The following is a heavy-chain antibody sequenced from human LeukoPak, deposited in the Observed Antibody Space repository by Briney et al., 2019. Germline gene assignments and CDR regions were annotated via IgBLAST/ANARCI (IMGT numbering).Heavy chain of an antibody. CDR1: GFTFSSYA. Sequence: PGGSLRLSCATSGFTFSSYAMSWVRQAPGKGLEWVSGISGSGASTYYEDSVKGRFTISRDNSKNTLYLQMNSLRAEDTAVYYCAKAKYDFWSGYYYYYGMDVWGQGTTVTVSS. CDR2: ISGSGAST. J-gene: IGHJ6*02. CDR3: AKAKYDFWSGYYYYYGMDV. D-gene: IGHD3-3*01. V-gene: IGHV3-23*01.